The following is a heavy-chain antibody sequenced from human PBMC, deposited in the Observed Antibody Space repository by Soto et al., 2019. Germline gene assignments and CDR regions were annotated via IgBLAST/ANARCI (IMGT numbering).Heavy chain of an antibody. D-gene: IGHD6-19*01. V-gene: IGHV3-9*01. CDR2: ISWNSGGI. CDR3: AKGVVVAVAATALDY. J-gene: IGHJ4*02. Sequence: GGSLRLSCAASGFTFYDYAMNWVRQAPGKGLEWVSGISWNSGGIGYADSVKGRSTISRDNAKNSLYLEMNSLRVEDTALYYCAKGVVVAVAATALDYWGQGPLATVPS. CDR1: GFTFYDYA.